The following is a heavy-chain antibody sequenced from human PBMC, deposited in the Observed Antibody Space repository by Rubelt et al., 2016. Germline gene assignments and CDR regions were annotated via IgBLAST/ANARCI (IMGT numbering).Heavy chain of an antibody. CDR1: GGSINSYY. D-gene: IGHD2/OR15-2a*01. Sequence: QVQLQESGPGLVKPSETLSLTCTVSGGSINSYYWSWIRQPPGKGLEWIGYIYYTGSTNYNPSLTSRVTISKDTSKNQFSLKLTSVTAADTAVYFCASFLRGYYYYGMDVWGQGTTVTVSS. J-gene: IGHJ6*02. V-gene: IGHV4-59*01. CDR3: ASFLRGYYYYGMDV. CDR2: IYYTGST.